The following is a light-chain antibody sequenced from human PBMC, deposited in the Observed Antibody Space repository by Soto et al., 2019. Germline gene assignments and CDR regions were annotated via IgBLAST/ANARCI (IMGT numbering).Light chain of an antibody. CDR2: DAS. J-gene: IGKJ2*01. CDR1: QSVSSY. CDR3: QQRSNWPPYT. V-gene: IGKV3-11*01. Sequence: EIVLTQSPATLSLSPGERATLSCRASQSVSSYLAWYQQKPGQAPRLLIYDASNRATGIPARFSGSGSGTDFPLTISLREPEDFAVYYCQQRSNWPPYTFGQGTKMEIK.